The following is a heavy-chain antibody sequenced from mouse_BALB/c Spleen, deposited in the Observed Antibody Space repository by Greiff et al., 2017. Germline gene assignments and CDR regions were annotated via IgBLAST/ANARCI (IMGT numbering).Heavy chain of an antibody. D-gene: IGHD1-2*01. CDR1: GFTFSSYA. Sequence: EVQLVESGGGLVKPGGSLKLSCAASGFTFSSYAMSWVRQTPEKRLEWVASISSGGSTYYPDSVKGRFTISRDNARNILYLQMSSLRSEDTAMYYCARGIHYYGPWFAYWGQGTLVTVSA. CDR3: ARGIHYYGPWFAY. V-gene: IGHV5-6-5*01. J-gene: IGHJ3*01. CDR2: ISSGGST.